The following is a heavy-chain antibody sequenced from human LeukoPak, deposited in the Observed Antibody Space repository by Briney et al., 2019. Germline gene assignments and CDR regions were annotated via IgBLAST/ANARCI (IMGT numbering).Heavy chain of an antibody. CDR2: IYYSGST. CDR3: AGAGGHYDSSGYLFDY. Sequence: PSETLSLTCTVSGGSISSYYWSWIRQPPGKGLGWIGYIYYSGSTNYNPSLKSRVTISVDTSKNQFSLKLSSVTAADTAVYYCAGAGGHYDSSGYLFDYWGQGTLVTVSS. D-gene: IGHD3-22*01. J-gene: IGHJ4*02. CDR1: GGSISSYY. V-gene: IGHV4-59*01.